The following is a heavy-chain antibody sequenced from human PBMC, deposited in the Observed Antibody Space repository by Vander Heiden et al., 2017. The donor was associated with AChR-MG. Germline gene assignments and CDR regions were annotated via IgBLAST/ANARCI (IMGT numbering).Heavy chain of an antibody. CDR1: GLTCSSYA. V-gene: IGHV3-23*01. Sequence: EVQLLEAGGGLVQPGGSLRLPCSASGLTCSSYAMSWVRQAPGKGMEWVSAISGSGGSTYYADSVKGRFTISRDNSKNTLYLQMNSLRAEDTAVYYCAKEQQWTKQGYWGQGTLVTVSS. J-gene: IGHJ4*02. CDR2: ISGSGGST. CDR3: AKEQQWTKQGY. D-gene: IGHD6-19*01.